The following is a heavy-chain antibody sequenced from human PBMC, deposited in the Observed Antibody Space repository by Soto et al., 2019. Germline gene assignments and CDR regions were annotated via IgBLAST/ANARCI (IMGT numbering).Heavy chain of an antibody. CDR2: ISAYNGNT. Sequence: ASVKVSCKASGYTFTSYVISWVRQAPGQGLEWMGWISAYNGNTNYAQKLQGRVTMTTDTSTSTAYMELRSLRSDVTAVYYCARRDYYGSGSYYKPSYYYGMDVWG. CDR3: ARRDYYGSGSYYKPSYYYGMDV. D-gene: IGHD3-10*01. V-gene: IGHV1-18*01. J-gene: IGHJ6*02. CDR1: GYTFTSYV.